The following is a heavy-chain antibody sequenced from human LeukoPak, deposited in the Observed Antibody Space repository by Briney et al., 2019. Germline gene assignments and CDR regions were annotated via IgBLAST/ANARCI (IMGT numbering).Heavy chain of an antibody. J-gene: IGHJ1*01. CDR1: GGSFSGYY. D-gene: IGHD1-26*01. Sequence: SETLSLTCAVYGGSFSGYYWSLIRQPPGKGLEWIGEINHSGSTNYNPSLKSRVTISVDTSKNQFSLKLSSVTAADTAVYYCARMGATASFFQHWGQGTLVTVSS. CDR3: ARMGATASFFQH. CDR2: INHSGST. V-gene: IGHV4-34*01.